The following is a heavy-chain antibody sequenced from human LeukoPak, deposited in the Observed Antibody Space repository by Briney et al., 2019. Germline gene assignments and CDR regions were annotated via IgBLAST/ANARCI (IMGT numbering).Heavy chain of an antibody. CDR2: IFYGRST. Sequence: SETLSLTCTVSGGSISTSSYYWGWIRQPPGKDLEWIGSIFYGRSTYYNPSLKSRLAITVDTSKNQFSLELSSVTAADTAVYYCVRHQDSGAHESAFNVWGQGTMVTASS. D-gene: IGHD4-17*01. J-gene: IGHJ3*01. CDR1: GGSISTSSYY. CDR3: VRHQDSGAHESAFNV. V-gene: IGHV4-39*01.